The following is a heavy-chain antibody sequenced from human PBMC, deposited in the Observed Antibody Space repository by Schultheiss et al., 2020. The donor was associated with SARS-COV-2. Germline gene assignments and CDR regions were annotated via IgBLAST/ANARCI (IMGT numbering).Heavy chain of an antibody. CDR3: ARDYYDSGYAFDI. CDR1: GGSFSGYY. J-gene: IGHJ3*02. V-gene: IGHV4-34*01. Sequence: SETLSLTCAVYGGSFSGYYWSWIRQPPGKGLEYIGEVTHSGSTNYNPSLKSRVTISVDTSKNQFSLKLSSVTAADTAVYYCARDYYDSGYAFDIWGQGTTVTVSS. D-gene: IGHD3-22*01. CDR2: VTHSGST.